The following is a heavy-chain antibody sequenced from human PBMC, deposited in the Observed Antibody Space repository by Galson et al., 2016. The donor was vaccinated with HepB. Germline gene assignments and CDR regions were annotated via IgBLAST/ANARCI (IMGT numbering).Heavy chain of an antibody. Sequence: SLRLSCAASGFTFSRYTMNWVRQTPGKGLEWVSSITSGSDYIYEAHSVKGRFTISRDDAKNSLYLQMKSLRAEDTAVYFCARVTGYSFDNWGQGTLVTVSS. CDR3: ARVTGYSFDN. CDR1: GFTFSRYT. V-gene: IGHV3-21*01. J-gene: IGHJ4*02. D-gene: IGHD5-24*01. CDR2: ITSGSDYI.